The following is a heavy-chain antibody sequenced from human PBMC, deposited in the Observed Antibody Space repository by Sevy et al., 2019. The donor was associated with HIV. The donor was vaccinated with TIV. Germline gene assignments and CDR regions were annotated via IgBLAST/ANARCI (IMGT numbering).Heavy chain of an antibody. J-gene: IGHJ6*02. D-gene: IGHD3-22*01. CDR3: ARDRYYDAIGYYYYYYGMDV. V-gene: IGHV3-66*01. CDR2: IDSGGST. CDR1: GFTVSGNY. Sequence: GGSLRLSCEASGFTVSGNYMAWVRLAPGKGLEWVSLIDSGGSTYYADSVKGRFTISRDNAKNTLYLQMNPLRAEDTAVYFCARDRYYDAIGYYYYYYGMDVWGQGTTVTVSS.